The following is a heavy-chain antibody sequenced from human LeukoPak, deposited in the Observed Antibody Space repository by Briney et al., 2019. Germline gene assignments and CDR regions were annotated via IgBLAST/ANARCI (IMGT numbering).Heavy chain of an antibody. CDR2: MNPNSGNT. J-gene: IGHJ5*01. Sequence: ASAKVSCKASGYTFTSYDINWVRQATGQGLEWMGWMNPNSGNTGYAQKYQGRVTMTRSTSISTAYMELSSLRSEDTAVYYCARRSTTGNNWFDSWGQGTLVTVSS. V-gene: IGHV1-8*01. CDR3: ARRSTTGNNWFDS. D-gene: IGHD2/OR15-2a*01. CDR1: GYTFTSYD.